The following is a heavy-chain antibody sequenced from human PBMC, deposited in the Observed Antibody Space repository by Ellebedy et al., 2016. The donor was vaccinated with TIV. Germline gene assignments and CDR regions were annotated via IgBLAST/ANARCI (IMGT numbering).Heavy chain of an antibody. Sequence: AASVKVSCKASGGTLSTYAITWVRQAPGQGLEWMGGIIPILNIPNYAQKFQGRVTITADQSTSTAYMELNSLTSEDTAVYYCAREGTSYSYGLRFDYWGQGTLVTVSS. CDR2: IIPILNIP. J-gene: IGHJ4*02. CDR1: GGTLSTYA. D-gene: IGHD5-18*01. V-gene: IGHV1-69*10. CDR3: AREGTSYSYGLRFDY.